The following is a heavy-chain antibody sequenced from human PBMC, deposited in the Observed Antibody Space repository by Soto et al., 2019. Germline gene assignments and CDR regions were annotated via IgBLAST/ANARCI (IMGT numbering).Heavy chain of an antibody. V-gene: IGHV1-2*04. Sequence: ASVKVSCKASGYTFTGYYMHWVRQAPGQGLEWMGWINPNSGGTNYAQKFQGWVTMTRDTSISTTYMELSRLRSDDTAVYYCAREAPAVAGTTTYYYYGMDVWGQGTTVTVSS. CDR2: INPNSGGT. J-gene: IGHJ6*02. CDR3: AREAPAVAGTTTYYYYGMDV. CDR1: GYTFTGYY. D-gene: IGHD6-19*01.